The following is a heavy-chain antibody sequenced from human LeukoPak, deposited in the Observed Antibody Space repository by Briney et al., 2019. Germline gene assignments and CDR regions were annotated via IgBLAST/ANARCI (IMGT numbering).Heavy chain of an antibody. J-gene: IGHJ5*02. CDR3: AGDRGRSGGGRGFAP. V-gene: IGHV4-59*01. Sequence: SETLSLTCTVSGGSISSYYWSWIRQPPGKGLEWIWYIYYSGSTNYNPSLKSRVTISVDTSKNQFSLKLSSVTAADTSVYYCAGDRGRSGGGRGFAPWGQGTLATVPS. D-gene: IGHD3-3*01. CDR2: IYYSGST. CDR1: GGSISSYY.